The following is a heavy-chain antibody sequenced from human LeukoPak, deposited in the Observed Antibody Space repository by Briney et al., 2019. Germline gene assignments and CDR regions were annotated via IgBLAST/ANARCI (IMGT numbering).Heavy chain of an antibody. CDR1: GGSISSGGYS. CDR3: ARGAIAGAGNWFDP. Sequence: SETLSLTCAVSGGSISSGGYSWSWIRQPPGKGLEWIGYIYHSGSTYYNPSLKSRVTISVDRSKNQFSLKLSSVTAADTAVYYCARGAIAGAGNWFDPWGQGTLVTVSS. J-gene: IGHJ5*02. D-gene: IGHD6-13*01. CDR2: IYHSGST. V-gene: IGHV4-30-2*01.